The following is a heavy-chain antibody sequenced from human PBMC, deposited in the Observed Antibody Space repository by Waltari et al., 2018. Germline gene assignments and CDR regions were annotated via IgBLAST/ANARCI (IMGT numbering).Heavy chain of an antibody. V-gene: IGHV3-49*04. J-gene: IGHJ4*02. CDR2: IRSKAYGGTT. CDR3: TRIRITIFGVVKIGDY. CDR1: GFTFGDYA. D-gene: IGHD3-3*01. Sequence: EVQLVESGGGLVQPGRSLRLSCTASGFTFGDYAMSWVRQAPGKGLEWVGFIRSKAYGGTTEYAASVKGRFTISRDDSKSIAYLQMNSLKTDDTAVYYCTRIRITIFGVVKIGDYWGQETLVTVSS.